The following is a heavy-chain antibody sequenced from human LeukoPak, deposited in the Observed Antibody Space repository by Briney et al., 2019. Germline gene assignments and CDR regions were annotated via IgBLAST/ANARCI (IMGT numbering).Heavy chain of an antibody. D-gene: IGHD3-10*01. V-gene: IGHV4-30-4*08. CDR3: ARHGTPMVRGVNVYYFDY. CDR2: IYYSGST. Sequence: PSETLSLTCTVSGGSISSGDYYRSWIRQPPGKGLEWIGYIYYSGSTYYNPSLKSRVTISVDTSKNQFSLKLSSVTAADAAVYYCARHGTPMVRGVNVYYFDYWGQGTLVTVSS. J-gene: IGHJ4*02. CDR1: GGSISSGDYY.